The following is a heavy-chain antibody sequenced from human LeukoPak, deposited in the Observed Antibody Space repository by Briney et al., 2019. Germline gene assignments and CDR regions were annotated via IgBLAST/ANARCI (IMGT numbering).Heavy chain of an antibody. D-gene: IGHD6-19*01. Sequence: PSETLSLTCTVSGGSISSYYWSWIRQPPGKGLEWIGYIYYSGSTNYNPSLKSRVTISVDTSKNQFSLRLSSVTAADTAVYYCARGGWYGRYFDYWGQGTLVTVSS. V-gene: IGHV4-59*08. CDR3: ARGGWYGRYFDY. CDR2: IYYSGST. J-gene: IGHJ4*02. CDR1: GGSISSYY.